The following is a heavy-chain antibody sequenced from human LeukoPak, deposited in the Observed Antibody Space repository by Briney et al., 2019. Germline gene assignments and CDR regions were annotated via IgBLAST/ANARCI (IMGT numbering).Heavy chain of an antibody. J-gene: IGHJ4*02. CDR3: ARRYCSSTSCPDYYETSGYHYDY. Sequence: GESLKISCKGSGYSFTSYWIGWVRQMPGKGLEWMGIIYPGDSDTRYSPSFQGQVTISADKSISTAYLQWSSLKASDTAMYYCARRYCSSTSCPDYYETSGYHYDYWGQGTLVTVSS. CDR1: GYSFTSYW. D-gene: IGHD2-2*01. V-gene: IGHV5-51*01. CDR2: IYPGDSDT.